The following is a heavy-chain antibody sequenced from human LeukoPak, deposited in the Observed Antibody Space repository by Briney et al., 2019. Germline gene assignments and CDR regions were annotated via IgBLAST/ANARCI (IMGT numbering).Heavy chain of an antibody. J-gene: IGHJ6*03. D-gene: IGHD3-22*01. V-gene: IGHV4-30-2*01. CDR3: ARDYYDSSGYYYDYYYYMDV. CDR1: GGSISSGGYS. Sequence: SQTLSLTCAVSGGSISSGGYSWSWIRQPPGKGLEWIGYIYHSGSTNYNPSLKSRVTISVDTSKNQFSLKLSSVTAADTAVYYCARDYYDSSGYYYDYYYYMDVWGKGTTVTVSS. CDR2: IYHSGST.